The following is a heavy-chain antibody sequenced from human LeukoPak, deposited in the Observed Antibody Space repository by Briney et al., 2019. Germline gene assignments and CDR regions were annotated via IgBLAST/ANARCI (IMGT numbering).Heavy chain of an antibody. V-gene: IGHV3-11*01. CDR3: AKAPSPYYYDSSGYVDY. CDR2: ISSSGSTI. Sequence: PGGSLRLSCAASGFTFSDYYMSWIRQAPGKGLEWVSYISSSGSTIYYADSVKGRFTISRDNAMNSLYLQMNSLRAEDMALYYCAKAPSPYYYDSSGYVDYWGQGTLVTVSS. J-gene: IGHJ4*02. CDR1: GFTFSDYY. D-gene: IGHD3-22*01.